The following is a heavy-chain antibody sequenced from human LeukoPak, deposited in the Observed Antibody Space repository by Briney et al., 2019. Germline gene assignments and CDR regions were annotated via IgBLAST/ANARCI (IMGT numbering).Heavy chain of an antibody. V-gene: IGHV3-23*01. D-gene: IGHD3-3*01. CDR2: ISGSGGST. CDR1: GFTFSSYA. J-gene: IGHJ4*02. CDR3: AKDLAPFWSGYCFDY. Sequence: GGSLRLSCVASGFTFSSYAMSWVRQAPGKGLEWVSAISGSGGSTYYADSVKGRFTISRDNSKNTLYLQMNSLRAEDTAVYYCAKDLAPFWSGYCFDYWGQGTLVTVSS.